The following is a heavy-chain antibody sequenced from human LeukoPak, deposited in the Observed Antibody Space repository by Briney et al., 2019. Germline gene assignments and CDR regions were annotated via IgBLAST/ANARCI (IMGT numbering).Heavy chain of an antibody. CDR3: AKDLIQWVRNLNYYDSSGPSGD. CDR1: GFTFSSYG. D-gene: IGHD3-22*01. V-gene: IGHV3-30*02. Sequence: GGSLRLSCAASGFTFSSYGMHWVRQAPGKGLEWVAFIRYDGSNKYYADSVKGRFTISRDNSKNTLYLQMNSLRAEDTAVYYCAKDLIQWVRNLNYYDSSGPSGDWGQGTLVTVSS. CDR2: IRYDGSNK. J-gene: IGHJ4*02.